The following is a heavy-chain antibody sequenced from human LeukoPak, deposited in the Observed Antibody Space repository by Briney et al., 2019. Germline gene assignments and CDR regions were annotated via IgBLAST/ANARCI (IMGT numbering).Heavy chain of an antibody. V-gene: IGHV4-59*08. CDR1: GGSISGYY. J-gene: IGHJ3*02. CDR2: INYSGNT. CDR3: ARGQTAMGTDAFDI. Sequence: PSETLSLTCTVSGGSISGYYWSWIRQPPGKGLQWIGYINYSGNTNYNPSLTGRVTVSVDTSKNQFSLKLSSVTAADTAVYYCARGQTAMGTDAFDIWGQGTMVTVSS. D-gene: IGHD5-18*01.